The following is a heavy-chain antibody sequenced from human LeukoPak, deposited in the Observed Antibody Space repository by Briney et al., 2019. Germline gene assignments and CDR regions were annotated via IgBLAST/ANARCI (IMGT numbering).Heavy chain of an antibody. CDR1: GFTFRSYV. Sequence: GGSLRLSCAASGFTFRSYVIHWVRQAPGKGLEWVTVISYDGSNKYYADSVKGRFTISRDNSRNTVYLQMNSLRAEDTAVYSCAKYTSGTSYRGLDQWGHGNLCSVSS. V-gene: IGHV3-30*18. J-gene: IGHJ4*01. CDR2: ISYDGSNK. D-gene: IGHD3-10*01. CDR3: AKYTSGTSYRGLDQ.